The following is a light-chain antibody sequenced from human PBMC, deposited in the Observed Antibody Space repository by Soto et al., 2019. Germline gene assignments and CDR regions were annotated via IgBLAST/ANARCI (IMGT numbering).Light chain of an antibody. CDR1: QSVSSN. CDR3: QQYNKWPRP. J-gene: IGKJ1*01. V-gene: IGKV3-15*01. CDR2: GAS. Sequence: EIVMTQSPATLSVSPGERATLSCRASQSVSSNLAWYQQKPGQAPRLLIYGASTRATGIPARFSGSGSGTEFTLTISSLQSEDFAVYYCQQYNKWPRPFGQGTKVEIK.